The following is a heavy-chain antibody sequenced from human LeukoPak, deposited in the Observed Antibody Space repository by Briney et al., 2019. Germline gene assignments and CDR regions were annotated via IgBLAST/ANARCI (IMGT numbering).Heavy chain of an antibody. V-gene: IGHV1-18*01. CDR2: ISAYNGNT. CDR1: GYTFTSYG. CDR3: ARHLWGSGPDSYYNGRDV. Sequence: ASVKVSCTASGYTFTSYGISWVRQAPGQGLEWMGWISAYNGNTNYAQNLQGRVTMTTDTSTSTAYMEVRSLRSDDTAVYYFARHLWGSGPDSYYNGRDVGGKGPTVTVSS. D-gene: IGHD3-16*01. J-gene: IGHJ6*04.